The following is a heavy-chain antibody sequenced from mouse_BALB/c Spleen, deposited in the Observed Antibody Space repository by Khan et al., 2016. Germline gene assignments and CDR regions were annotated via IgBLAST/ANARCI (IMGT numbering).Heavy chain of an antibody. D-gene: IGHD1-2*01. CDR3: ARVRQGLDY. CDR2: INSNGGST. CDR1: GFTFSTYA. V-gene: IGHV5-6-3*01. J-gene: IGHJ4*01. Sequence: EVELVESGGGLVQPGGSLKLPCAASGFTFSTYAMSWVRQTPDTRLELVATINSNGGSTYHPDNVKGRFTISRDNARNTLYLQRSSRKSEDTAMYYCARVRQGLDYLGRETS.